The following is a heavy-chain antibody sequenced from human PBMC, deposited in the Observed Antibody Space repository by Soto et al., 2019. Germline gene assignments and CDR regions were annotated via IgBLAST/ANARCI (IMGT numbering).Heavy chain of an antibody. Sequence: GGSLRLSCAASGFTFSNAWMSWVRQAPGKGLEWVGRIKSKTDGGTTDYAAPVKGRFTISRDDSKNTLYLQMNSLKTEDTAVYYCTTGGVVPAAIEWGDAFDIWGQGTMVTVSS. CDR1: GFTFSNAW. J-gene: IGHJ3*02. CDR2: IKSKTDGGTT. CDR3: TTGGVVPAAIEWGDAFDI. V-gene: IGHV3-15*01. D-gene: IGHD2-2*02.